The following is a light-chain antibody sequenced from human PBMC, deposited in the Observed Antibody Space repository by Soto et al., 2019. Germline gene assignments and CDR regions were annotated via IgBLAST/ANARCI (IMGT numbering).Light chain of an antibody. CDR1: QGIGRW. CDR2: AAS. V-gene: IGKV1-12*01. Sequence: DIQMTQSPSSLSASVGDRVTITCRASQGIGRWLAWYQQKPGKAPRLLMYAASSLKSGVPSRFSGSGSGTDFTLTISSLQPEDFATYFCQQTDSFPLTFGGGTKVDIK. CDR3: QQTDSFPLT. J-gene: IGKJ4*01.